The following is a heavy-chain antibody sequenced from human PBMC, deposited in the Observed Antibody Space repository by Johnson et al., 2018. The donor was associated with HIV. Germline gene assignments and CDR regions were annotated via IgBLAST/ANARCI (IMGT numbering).Heavy chain of an antibody. V-gene: IGHV3-23*04. J-gene: IGHJ3*02. CDR3: ASAYTANI. Sequence: VQLVESGGTLVQPGGSLRLSCAASGFTFSTYAMNWVRQAPGKGLEWVSAISGSGGSTYYADSVKGRFTVSRENDKNSLYLQMNSLRAGDTAVYYCASAYTANIWGQGTKVTVSS. CDR1: GFTFSTYA. D-gene: IGHD2-21*02. CDR2: ISGSGGST.